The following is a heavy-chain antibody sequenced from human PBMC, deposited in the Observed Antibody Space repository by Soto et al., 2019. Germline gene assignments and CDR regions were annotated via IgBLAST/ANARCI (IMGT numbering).Heavy chain of an antibody. CDR1: GGSISSYY. Sequence: LSLTCTVSGGSISSYYWSWIRQPPGKGLEWIGYIYYSGSTNYNPSLKSRVTISVDTSKNQFSLKLSSVTAADTAVYYCAIARPGYCGGDCYYFDYWGQGSLLTV. CDR3: AIARPGYCGGDCYYFDY. J-gene: IGHJ4*02. D-gene: IGHD2-21*02. CDR2: IYYSGST. V-gene: IGHV4-59*01.